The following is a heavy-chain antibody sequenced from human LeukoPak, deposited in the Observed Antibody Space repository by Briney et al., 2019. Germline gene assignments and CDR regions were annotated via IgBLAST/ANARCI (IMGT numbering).Heavy chain of an antibody. Sequence: NSSETLSLTCTVSGGSIRSSYYYWGWIRQPPGKGLEWIGSIYDSGSTYYNPSLKSRVTISVDTSKNQFSLKLNSVTAADTAVYYCARGGDCSSTSCSLNYWGQGTLVTVSS. V-gene: IGHV4-39*01. J-gene: IGHJ4*02. CDR2: IYDSGST. D-gene: IGHD2-2*01. CDR1: GGSIRSSYYY. CDR3: ARGGDCSSTSCSLNY.